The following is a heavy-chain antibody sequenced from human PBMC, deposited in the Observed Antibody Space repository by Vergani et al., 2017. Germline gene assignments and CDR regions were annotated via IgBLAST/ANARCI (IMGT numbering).Heavy chain of an antibody. CDR3: ARVDCSSTSCYDYYYYMDV. CDR2: IIPIFGTA. V-gene: IGHV1-69*06. D-gene: IGHD2-2*01. J-gene: IGHJ6*03. CDR1: GGTFSSYA. Sequence: QVQLVQSGAEVKKPGSSVKVSCKASGGTFSSYAISWVRQAPGQGLEWMGGIIPIFGTANYAQKFQGRVTITADKSTSTAYMALSSLRSEDTAVYYCARVDCSSTSCYDYYYYMDVWGKGTTVTVSS.